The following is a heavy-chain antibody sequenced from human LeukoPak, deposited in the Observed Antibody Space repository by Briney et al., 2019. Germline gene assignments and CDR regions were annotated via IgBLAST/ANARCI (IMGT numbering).Heavy chain of an antibody. D-gene: IGHD3-22*01. CDR2: INPNSGGT. CDR3: AKVDYYDSSVYYSD. V-gene: IGHV1-2*02. Sequence: ASVKVSCKASGYTFTGYYMHWVRQAPGQGLEWMGWINPNSGGTNYAQKFQGRVTMTRDTSISTAYMELSRLRSDDTAVYYCAKVDYYDSSVYYSDWAQEPRATVSS. CDR1: GYTFTGYY. J-gene: IGHJ4*02.